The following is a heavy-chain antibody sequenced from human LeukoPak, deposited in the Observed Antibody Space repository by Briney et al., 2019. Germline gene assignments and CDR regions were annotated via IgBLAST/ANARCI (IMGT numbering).Heavy chain of an antibody. CDR3: ARSGYSYDSAVYWNFDL. Sequence: AASVKVSCKASGYTFTSYGISWVRQAPGQGLEWMGWISAYNGNTNYAQKLQGRVTMTTDTSTSTAYMELRSLRSDDTAVYYCARSGYSYDSAVYWNFDLWGRGTLVTVSS. CDR2: ISAYNGNT. D-gene: IGHD5-18*01. V-gene: IGHV1-18*01. CDR1: GYTFTSYG. J-gene: IGHJ2*01.